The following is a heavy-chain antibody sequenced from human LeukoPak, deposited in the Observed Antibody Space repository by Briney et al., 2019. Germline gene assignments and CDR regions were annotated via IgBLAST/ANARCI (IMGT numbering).Heavy chain of an antibody. J-gene: IGHJ4*02. CDR1: GFTFSDYY. D-gene: IGHD6-19*01. CDR3: VKTDKLSSGWYRNFDY. V-gene: IGHV3-11*01. CDR2: ISSSGSTI. Sequence: GGSLRLSCAASGFTFSDYYMSWIRQAPGKGLEWVSYISSSGSTIYYADSVKGQFTISRDNAKNSLYLQMNSLRAEDTAVYYCVKTDKLSSGWYRNFDYWGQGTLVTVSS.